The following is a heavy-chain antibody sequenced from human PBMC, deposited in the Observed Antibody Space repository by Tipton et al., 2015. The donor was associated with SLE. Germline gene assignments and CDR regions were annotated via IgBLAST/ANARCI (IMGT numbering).Heavy chain of an antibody. CDR2: IYYSGST. J-gene: IGHJ4*02. V-gene: IGHV4-59*11. D-gene: IGHD6-13*01. CDR1: GGSISRHY. Sequence: LRLSCTVSGGSISRHYWSWIRQPPGKGLEWIGYIYYSGSTNYNPSLKSRVTISVDTSKNQFSLKLSSVTAADTAVYYCARGWGIAAAAYFDYWVQGALVTVSS. CDR3: ARGWGIAAAAYFDY.